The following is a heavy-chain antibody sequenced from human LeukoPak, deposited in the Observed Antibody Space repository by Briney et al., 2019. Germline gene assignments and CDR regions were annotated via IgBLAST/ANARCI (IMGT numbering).Heavy chain of an antibody. V-gene: IGHV7-4-1*02. J-gene: IGHJ3*02. D-gene: IGHD3-10*01. CDR2: INTNTGNP. Sequence: GASVKVSCKASGYSFTTYAIHWVRQAPGQGPEWMGWINTNTGNPTYAQGFTGRFVFYLDTSVSAAYLQINSLQAEDTAVYYCAREAGLVRRYDAFEIWGQGTTVSVSS. CDR3: AREAGLVRRYDAFEI. CDR1: GYSFTTYA.